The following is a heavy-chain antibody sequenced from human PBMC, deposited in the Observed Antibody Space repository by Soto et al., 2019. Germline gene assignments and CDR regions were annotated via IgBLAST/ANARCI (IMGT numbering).Heavy chain of an antibody. CDR2: INAGNGNT. CDR3: AREVRLRNIAAYSKDAFDI. J-gene: IGHJ3*02. CDR1: GYTFTSYA. V-gene: IGHV1-3*01. D-gene: IGHD6-13*01. Sequence: QVQLVQSGAEVKKPGASAKVSCKASGYTFTSYAMHWVRQAPGQRLEWMGWINAGNGNTKYSQKFQGRVTITRDTSASTAYMELSSLRSEDTAVYYCAREVRLRNIAAYSKDAFDIWGQGTMVTVSS.